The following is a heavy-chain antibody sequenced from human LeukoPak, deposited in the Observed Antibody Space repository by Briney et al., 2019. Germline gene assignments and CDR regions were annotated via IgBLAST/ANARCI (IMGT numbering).Heavy chain of an antibody. J-gene: IGHJ4*02. CDR3: ARGSRELYYFDY. D-gene: IGHD1-7*01. CDR2: IYYSGST. V-gene: IGHV4-59*01. Sequence: PSETLSLTCTVSGGSISSYYWSWIRQPPGKGLEGIGYIYYSGSTKYNPSLKSRVTISVDASKTQFSPKLNSVTAADTAVYYCARGSRELYYFDYWGQGTLVTVSS. CDR1: GGSISSYY.